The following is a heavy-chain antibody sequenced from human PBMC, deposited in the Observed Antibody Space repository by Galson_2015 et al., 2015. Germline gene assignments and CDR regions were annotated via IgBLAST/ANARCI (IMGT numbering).Heavy chain of an antibody. CDR1: GFTFSSYA. CDR3: AKGATRPVASTFDS. Sequence: SLRLSCAASGFTFSSYAMSWVRQAPGKGLEWVSILTASGDIPFYADSVKGRFIISRDNSKNALYLQMDSLRGDDTAVYYCAKGATRPVASTFDSWGQGTLVTVSS. V-gene: IGHV3-23*01. CDR2: LTASGDIP. J-gene: IGHJ4*02. D-gene: IGHD6-19*01.